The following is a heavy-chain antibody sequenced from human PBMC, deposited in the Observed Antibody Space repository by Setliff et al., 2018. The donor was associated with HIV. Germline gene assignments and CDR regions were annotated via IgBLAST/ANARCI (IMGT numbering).Heavy chain of an antibody. J-gene: IGHJ4*02. CDR3: ARHFPSISLFFGDPGPFDR. D-gene: IGHD3-10*01. CDR2: IFNDGRT. Sequence: PSETLSLTCTVSGGFISSSSYYWGWIRQPPGKGLEWIGSIFNDGRTYHNPSLKSRITIPMDTSTNQFSLKLSSVTAADTAVYFCARHFPSISLFFGDPGPFDRWGQGALVTVSS. CDR1: GGFISSSSYY. V-gene: IGHV4-39*01.